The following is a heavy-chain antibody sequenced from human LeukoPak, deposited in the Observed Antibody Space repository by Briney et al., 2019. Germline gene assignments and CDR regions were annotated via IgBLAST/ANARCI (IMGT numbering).Heavy chain of an antibody. V-gene: IGHV4-59*01. D-gene: IGHD5-18*01. Sequence: SETLSLTCSVSGGSISTYHWNWIRKPPGKGLEWIGYMQSSGISKYNPSLKSRVNIFVDTSKNQFVLNLRSVTAADTAVYYCARDKRHSYGRYFDPWGQGMLVTVPS. J-gene: IGHJ4*02. CDR3: ARDKRHSYGRYFDP. CDR1: GGSISTYH. CDR2: MQSSGIS.